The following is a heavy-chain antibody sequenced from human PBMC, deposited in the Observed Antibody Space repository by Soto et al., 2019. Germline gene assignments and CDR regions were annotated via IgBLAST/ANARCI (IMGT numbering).Heavy chain of an antibody. CDR1: GVTFSSYA. Sequence: PXGSLRLSCAASGVTFSSYAMSWVRQAPGKGLDWVAAIGGTDGKTYYADSVKGRFTISRDNSENTLYLQMSRLRAEDTAVYFCAKGMFSSSPAAAGSFDYWGQGALVTVSS. J-gene: IGHJ4*02. D-gene: IGHD3-10*01. V-gene: IGHV3-23*01. CDR2: IGGTDGKT. CDR3: AKGMFSSSPAAAGSFDY.